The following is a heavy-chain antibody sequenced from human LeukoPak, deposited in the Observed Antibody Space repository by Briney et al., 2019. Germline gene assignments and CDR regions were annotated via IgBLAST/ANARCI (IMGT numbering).Heavy chain of an antibody. J-gene: IGHJ4*02. CDR3: ATDLSSYCSGGNCFLSY. CDR2: IKSKTDGGTI. Sequence: GGSLRLSCAASGFTFSYAWVSWVRQAPGKGLEWVGRIKSKTDGGTIDYAAPVKGRFTISRDDSKNTLYLQMNSLKTEDTAVYYCATDLSSYCSGGNCFLSYWGQGTLVTVSS. V-gene: IGHV3-15*01. D-gene: IGHD2-15*01. CDR1: GFTFSYAW.